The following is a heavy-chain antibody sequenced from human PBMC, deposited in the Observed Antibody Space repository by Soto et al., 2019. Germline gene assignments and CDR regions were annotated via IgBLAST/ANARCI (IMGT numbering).Heavy chain of an antibody. CDR3: TTRAPMITFGGASGY. CDR1: GFTFSNAW. D-gene: IGHD3-16*01. CDR2: IKSKTDGGTT. Sequence: GGSLRLSCAASGFTFSNAWMNWVRQAPGKGLEWVGRIKSKTDGGTTDYAEPVKGRFTISRDDSKNTQYLQMKSQKNKNTAEDYCTTRAPMITFGGASGYWGQGTLVTVSS. V-gene: IGHV3-15*07. J-gene: IGHJ4*02.